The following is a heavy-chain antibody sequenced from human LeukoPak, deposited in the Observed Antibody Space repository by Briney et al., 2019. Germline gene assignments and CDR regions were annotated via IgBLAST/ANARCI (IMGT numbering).Heavy chain of an antibody. J-gene: IGHJ3*02. CDR2: IIPIFGTA. CDR3: ARPSTGGLDAFDI. D-gene: IGHD7-27*01. CDR1: GGTFSSYA. Sequence: ASVKVSCKASGGTFSSYAISWVRQAPGQGLEWMGGIIPIFGTANYAQKFQGRVTITTDESTSTAYMELSSLRSEDTAVYYCARPSTGGLDAFDIWGQGTMVTVSS. V-gene: IGHV1-69*05.